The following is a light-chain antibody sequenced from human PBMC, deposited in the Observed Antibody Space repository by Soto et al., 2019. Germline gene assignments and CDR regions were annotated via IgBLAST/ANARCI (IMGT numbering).Light chain of an antibody. Sequence: EIVMTQSPATLSVSPGERGTLSFRASQSVNSNLAWYQQKPGQAPRLLIYGASTSAAGIPARFSGSGSGTEFTLTISSLQSEDLAVYYCQQYDTWPPVTFGQGTKVDIK. V-gene: IGKV3-15*01. CDR1: QSVNSN. CDR3: QQYDTWPPVT. J-gene: IGKJ1*01. CDR2: GAS.